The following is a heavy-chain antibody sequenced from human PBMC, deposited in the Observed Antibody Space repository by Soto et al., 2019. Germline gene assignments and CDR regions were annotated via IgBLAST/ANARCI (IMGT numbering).Heavy chain of an antibody. V-gene: IGHV4-4*02. J-gene: IGHJ4*02. Sequence: QVQLQESGPGLVKPSGTLSLTCTVSSGSITSSLWWSWVRQSPGKGLEWIGEVAQSGYIHSIPSLESLLTISLDKSTTRCSLRLPSVTAAESAVYYCARNRYGGYDFDSWGQGSLVTVSS. D-gene: IGHD5-12*01. CDR2: VAQSGYI. CDR3: ARNRYGGYDFDS. CDR1: SGSITSSLW.